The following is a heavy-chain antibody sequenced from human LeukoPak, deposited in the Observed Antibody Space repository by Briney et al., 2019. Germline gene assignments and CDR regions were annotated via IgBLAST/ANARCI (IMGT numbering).Heavy chain of an antibody. D-gene: IGHD3-22*01. CDR3: AKMYLFESSLYRPSDY. J-gene: IGHJ4*02. V-gene: IGHV3-7*01. CDR1: GFIFYNYG. CDR2: IKEDGSER. Sequence: GGSLRLSCVTSGFIFYNYGMTRVRQAPGKGLEWVADIKEDGSERKYVDSVKGRFTIFRDNAQNVVHLEMDSLRAEDTAIYYCAKMYLFESSLYRPSDYWGQGTLVTVAS.